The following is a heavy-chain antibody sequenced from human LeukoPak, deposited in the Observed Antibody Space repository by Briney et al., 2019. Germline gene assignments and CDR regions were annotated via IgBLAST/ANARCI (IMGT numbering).Heavy chain of an antibody. V-gene: IGHV3-66*01. Sequence: GGSLRLSYGVSGFPFSSYAMSWVRQAPGKGLECVSVIYSGGSTYYADSVKGRFTISRDNSQNTLYLQMNSLRAEDTAVYYCARDPPRDYYYAMDVWGQGTTVIVSS. CDR2: IYSGGST. CDR3: ARDPPRDYYYAMDV. CDR1: GFPFSSYA. J-gene: IGHJ6*02.